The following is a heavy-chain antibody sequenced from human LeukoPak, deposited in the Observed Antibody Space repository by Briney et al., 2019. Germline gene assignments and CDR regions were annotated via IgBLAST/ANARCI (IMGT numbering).Heavy chain of an antibody. D-gene: IGHD3-3*01. CDR3: AKDRTTIFGVVNPRFDP. CDR1: GFTFSSYA. V-gene: IGHV3-23*01. CDR2: ISGSGGST. J-gene: IGHJ5*02. Sequence: GGSLRLSCAASGFTFSSYAMSWVRQAPGKGLEWVSVISGSGGSTYYADSVKGRFAISRDNSKNTLYLQMNSLRAEDTAVYYCAKDRTTIFGVVNPRFDPWGQGTLVTVSS.